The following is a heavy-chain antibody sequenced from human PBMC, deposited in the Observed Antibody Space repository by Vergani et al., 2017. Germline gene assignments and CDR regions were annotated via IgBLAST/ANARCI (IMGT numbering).Heavy chain of an antibody. CDR2: INYVGMT. J-gene: IGHJ2*01. CDR3: AGGRGDNWYFDL. CDR1: GGSINPSSSF. D-gene: IGHD3-16*01. V-gene: IGHV4-39*01. Sequence: QLQLQESGPGLVKPSETLSLICTVSGGSINPSSSFWGWIRQSPGKGVEWIGNINYVGMTYYIPSLQSRATVFVDTSKNQFSLNLTSVTAADTAVYYCAGGRGDNWYFDLWRRGTLVTVSS.